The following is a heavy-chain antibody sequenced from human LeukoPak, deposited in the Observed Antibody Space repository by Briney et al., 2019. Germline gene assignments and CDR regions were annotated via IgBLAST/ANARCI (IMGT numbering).Heavy chain of an antibody. Sequence: GGSLRLSXAASGFTVRSNYMSWVRQAPGKGLEWVSVIYSGGSTYYADSVKGRFTISRDNSKNTLYLQMNSLRAEDTAVYYCARGVTMVRGVINYFDYWGQGTLVTVSS. CDR2: IYSGGST. J-gene: IGHJ4*02. CDR3: ARGVTMVRGVINYFDY. D-gene: IGHD3-10*01. V-gene: IGHV3-66*02. CDR1: GFTVRSNY.